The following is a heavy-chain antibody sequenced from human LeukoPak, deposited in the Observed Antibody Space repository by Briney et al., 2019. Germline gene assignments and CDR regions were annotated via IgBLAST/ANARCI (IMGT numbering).Heavy chain of an antibody. CDR2: IYHSGST. J-gene: IGHJ4*02. CDR3: ARIRAATGDFDY. Sequence: SETLSLTCAVSGGSISSGGYSWSWIRQPPGKGLEWIGYIYHSGSTYYNPSLKSRVTISVDRSKNQFSLKLSSVTAADTAVYYCARIRAATGDFDYWGQGTLVTVSS. V-gene: IGHV4-30-2*01. D-gene: IGHD1-26*01. CDR1: GGSISSGGYS.